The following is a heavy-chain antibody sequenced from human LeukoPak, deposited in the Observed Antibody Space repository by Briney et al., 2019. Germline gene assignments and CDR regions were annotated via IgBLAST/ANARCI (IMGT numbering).Heavy chain of an antibody. Sequence: SETLSLTCTVSGGSSTIRNNYWGWIRQPPGKGLEWIGSIFYHGSTNYNPSLKRRVTVSVDMSKNQFSLKVSSVTATDTAVYYCARRIANGDYLNCWGQGTLVTVSS. V-gene: IGHV4-39*01. J-gene: IGHJ4*02. D-gene: IGHD4-17*01. CDR1: GGSSTIRNNY. CDR2: IFYHGST. CDR3: ARRIANGDYLNC.